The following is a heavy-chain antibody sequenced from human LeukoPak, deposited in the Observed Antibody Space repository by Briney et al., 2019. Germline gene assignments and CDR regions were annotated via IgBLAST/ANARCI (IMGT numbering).Heavy chain of an antibody. J-gene: IGHJ6*02. CDR1: GFTFSSYE. Sequence: PGGSLRLSCAASGFTFSSYEMNWVRQAPGKGLEWVSYISSSGSTIYYADSVKGRFTISRDNAKNSLYLQMNSLRAEDTAVYYCARSRWELLRYNGMDVWGQGTVVTVSS. V-gene: IGHV3-48*03. CDR2: ISSSGSTI. CDR3: ARSRWELLRYNGMDV. D-gene: IGHD1-26*01.